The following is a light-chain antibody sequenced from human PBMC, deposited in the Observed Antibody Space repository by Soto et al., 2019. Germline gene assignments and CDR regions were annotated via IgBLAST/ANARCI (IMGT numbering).Light chain of an antibody. CDR1: QSVSSTY. CDR3: QQYSVSPWT. J-gene: IGKJ1*01. CDR2: GTS. V-gene: IGKV3-20*01. Sequence: EIVLTQSPGTLSLSPGEGATLSCRASQSVSSTYIAWYQQKPGQAPGLLFYGTSTRATGIPDRFRGSGSGTDFTLTVSRLEPEDFAVYFCQQYSVSPWTFGQGTRVEIK.